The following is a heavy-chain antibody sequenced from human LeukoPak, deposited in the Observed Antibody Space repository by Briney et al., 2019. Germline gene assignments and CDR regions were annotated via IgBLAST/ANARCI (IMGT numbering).Heavy chain of an antibody. CDR2: ISSSSSYT. CDR1: GFTFSDYY. Sequence: PGGSLRLSCEASGFTFSDYYMSWIRQAPGKGLECVSYISSSSSYTNYADSVKGRFTISRDNAKHSLYLQMNSLRAEDTAVYYCARDMRWGSGWPIEFDNWGQGTLVTVSS. CDR3: ARDMRWGSGWPIEFDN. V-gene: IGHV3-11*06. D-gene: IGHD6-19*01. J-gene: IGHJ4*02.